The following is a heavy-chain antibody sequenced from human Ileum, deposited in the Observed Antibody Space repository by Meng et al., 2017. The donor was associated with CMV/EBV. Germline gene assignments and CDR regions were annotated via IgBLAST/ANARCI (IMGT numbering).Heavy chain of an antibody. V-gene: IGHV3-7*01. CDR1: GFSFSSFW. J-gene: IGHJ4*02. D-gene: IGHD3-10*01. CDR3: ARFGRVPDN. Sequence: GGSLRPSCAASGFSFSSFWMSWHRQPPGKGLEWVAHIGEDGSAKNHVDSVKGRFTIPRDNTKNFLYLQMNSLRAEDTAIYYCARFGRVPDNWGQGSLVTVSS. CDR2: IGEDGSAK.